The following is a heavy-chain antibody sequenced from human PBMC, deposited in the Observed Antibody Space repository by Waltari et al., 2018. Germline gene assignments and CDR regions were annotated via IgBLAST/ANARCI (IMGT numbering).Heavy chain of an antibody. CDR1: GYTLTELS. D-gene: IGHD3-10*01. CDR3: ATGLITMVRGFPSGG. Sequence: QVQLVQSGAEVKKPGASVKVSCKVSGYTLTELSMHWVRQAPGKGLEWMGGFDPEDGETIYAQKFPGRVTMTDDTSTDTAYMELSSLRSADTAVYSCATGLITMVRGFPSGGWGQGTLVIVSS. V-gene: IGHV1-24*01. J-gene: IGHJ4*02. CDR2: FDPEDGET.